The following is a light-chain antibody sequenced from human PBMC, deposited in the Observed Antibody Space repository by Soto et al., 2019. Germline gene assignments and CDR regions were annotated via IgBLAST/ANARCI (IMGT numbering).Light chain of an antibody. V-gene: IGLV1-51*02. J-gene: IGLJ1*01. CDR1: SSIIGNYY. CDR2: END. Sequence: QSVLTQPPSVSAAPGQKVTMSCSGGSSIIGNYYVSWHQQLPGTAPKLLIYENDKRPSGIPDRFSGSKSGTSATLGITGLQTGDEADYYCGTWDSSLSIFVFVTGTKVTVL. CDR3: GTWDSSLSIFV.